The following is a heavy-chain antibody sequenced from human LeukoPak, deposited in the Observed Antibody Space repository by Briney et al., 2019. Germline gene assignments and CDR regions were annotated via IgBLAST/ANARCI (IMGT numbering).Heavy chain of an antibody. V-gene: IGHV1-69*04. Sequence: ASVKVSCKASGGTFSNYAINWVRQAPGQGLEWMGRIIPILGIPNYTQKFQGRVTITADKSTSTAYMELSNLTSEDTAVYYCARGLELLAFDIWGQGTMVTVSS. CDR3: ARGLELLAFDI. CDR2: IIPILGIP. D-gene: IGHD1-7*01. J-gene: IGHJ3*02. CDR1: GGTFSNYA.